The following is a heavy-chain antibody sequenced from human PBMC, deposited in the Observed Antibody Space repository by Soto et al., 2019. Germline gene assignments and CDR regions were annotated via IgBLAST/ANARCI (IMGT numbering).Heavy chain of an antibody. CDR3: SRGYGDYVRDY. D-gene: IGHD4-17*01. J-gene: IGHJ4*02. Sequence: EVQLVESGGGLVQPGGSLKLSCAVSGFTFSGSAMHWVRQASGKGLEWVGRIRSKSNSYATAYAASVNGRFTISRDESKNTAYLQMNSLKTEDTAVYYCSRGYGDYVRDYWGQGTLVTVSS. V-gene: IGHV3-73*01. CDR1: GFTFSGSA. CDR2: IRSKSNSYAT.